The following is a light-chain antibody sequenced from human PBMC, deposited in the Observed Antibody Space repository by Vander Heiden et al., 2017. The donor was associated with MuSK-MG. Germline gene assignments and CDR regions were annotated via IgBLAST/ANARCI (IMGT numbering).Light chain of an antibody. Sequence: IVLTESPLSLHVPPGEPASISCRSSQSLLPSTGYTHLHRSLQKPGQSPQLPLYLGSNRASGVPDRYRGSGSGTDFTLKISRMTAEDVGVYYCRQALQAPFTFGQGTKVEIK. J-gene: IGKJ2*01. CDR3: RQALQAPFT. CDR1: QSLLPSTGYTH. V-gene: IGKV2-28*01. CDR2: LGS.